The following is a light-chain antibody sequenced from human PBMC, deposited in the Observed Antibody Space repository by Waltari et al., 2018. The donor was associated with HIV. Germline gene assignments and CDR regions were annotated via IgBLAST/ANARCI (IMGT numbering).Light chain of an antibody. CDR2: GNS. Sequence: QSVLTQPPSVSGAPGQRVTISCTGSSSNIGAGYDVHWYQQLPATDPKILIYGNSNRPSGVPDRFSCSKSGTSASLAITGLQAEDEADYYCQSYDSSLSGWVFGGGTKLTVL. CDR3: QSYDSSLSGWV. J-gene: IGLJ3*02. V-gene: IGLV1-40*01. CDR1: SSNIGAGYD.